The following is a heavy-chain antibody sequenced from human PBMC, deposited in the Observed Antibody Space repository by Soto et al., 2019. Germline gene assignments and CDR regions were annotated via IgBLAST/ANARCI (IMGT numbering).Heavy chain of an antibody. V-gene: IGHV4-59*01. CDR3: ARAAYGSGSYYNDY. Sequence: SETLSRTCTVSGGSISSYYWSWIRQPPGKGLEWIGYIYYSGSTDYNPSLKSRVTISVDTSKSQFSLKLSSVTAADTAVYYCARAAYGSGSYYNDYWGQGTLVTVSS. J-gene: IGHJ4*02. D-gene: IGHD3-10*01. CDR2: IYYSGST. CDR1: GGSISSYY.